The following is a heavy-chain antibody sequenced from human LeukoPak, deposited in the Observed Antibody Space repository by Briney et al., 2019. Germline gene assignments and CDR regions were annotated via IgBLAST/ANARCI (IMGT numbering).Heavy chain of an antibody. CDR1: GFTFSSYE. CDR3: ARDRPQQWLVRGQRGYYYYMDV. Sequence: GGSLRLSCAASGFTFSSYEMNWVRQAPGKGLEWIPYISSGGTIYYADSVKGRFTISRDNAKNSLYLQMNSLRAEDTAVYYCARDRPQQWLVRGQRGYYYYMDVWGKGTTVTISS. V-gene: IGHV3-48*03. CDR2: ISSGGTI. D-gene: IGHD6-19*01. J-gene: IGHJ6*03.